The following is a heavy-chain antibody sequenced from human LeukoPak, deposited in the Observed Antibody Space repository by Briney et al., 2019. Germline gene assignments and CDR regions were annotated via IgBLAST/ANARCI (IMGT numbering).Heavy chain of an antibody. V-gene: IGHV4-39*01. J-gene: IGHJ5*02. CDR2: VYYSGST. D-gene: IGHD6-13*01. CDR1: GGSISSSSYY. CDR3: ARQAGGGSSSWYGDNWFGP. Sequence: SETLSLTCTVSGGSISSSSYYWGWIRQPPGKGLEWIGSVYYSGSTYYNPSLKSRVTISVDTSKNQFSLKLSSVTAADTAVYYCARQAGGGSSSWYGDNWFGPWGQGTLVTVSS.